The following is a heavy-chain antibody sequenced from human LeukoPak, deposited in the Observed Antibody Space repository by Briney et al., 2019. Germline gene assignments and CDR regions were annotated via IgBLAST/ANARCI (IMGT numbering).Heavy chain of an antibody. Sequence: SETLSLTCAVFGGSFSGYYWSWIRQSPGKGLEWIGEINHGGSTKYNPSLKSRVTISVDTSKNQFSLKLSSVTAADTAVYYCARLPVRGVGGYYQDQYMDVWGKGTTVTISS. V-gene: IGHV4-34*01. CDR1: GGSFSGYY. CDR3: ARLPVRGVGGYYQDQYMDV. J-gene: IGHJ6*03. D-gene: IGHD3-10*01. CDR2: INHGGST.